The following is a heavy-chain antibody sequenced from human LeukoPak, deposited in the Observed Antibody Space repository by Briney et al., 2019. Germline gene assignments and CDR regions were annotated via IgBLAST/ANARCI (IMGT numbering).Heavy chain of an antibody. J-gene: IGHJ4*02. CDR3: AKDLILQQLVYFDY. CDR2: ISGGGGST. Sequence: GGSLRLSCAAPRFTLSSYVMSRVRQAPGEGLEWGSAISGGGGSTYYADSVKGRFTISRDNSKNTLYLQMNSLRAEDTAIYYCAKDLILQQLVYFDYWGQGTLVTVSS. CDR1: RFTLSSYV. V-gene: IGHV3-23*01. D-gene: IGHD6-6*01.